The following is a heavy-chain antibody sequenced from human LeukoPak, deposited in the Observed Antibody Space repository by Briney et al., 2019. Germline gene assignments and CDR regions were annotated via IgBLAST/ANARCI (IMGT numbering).Heavy chain of an antibody. J-gene: IGHJ4*02. D-gene: IGHD5-12*01. CDR2: INPDGSST. Sequence: PGGSLRLSCGGSGFTFSTYWFHWVRQAPGKGLVWVSRINPDGSSTSYADSVKGRLTISRDNAKNTLYLQMNSLRVEDTAVYYCARGDGYAQRDWGQGTLVTVPS. CDR3: ARGDGYAQRD. V-gene: IGHV3-74*01. CDR1: GFTFSTYW.